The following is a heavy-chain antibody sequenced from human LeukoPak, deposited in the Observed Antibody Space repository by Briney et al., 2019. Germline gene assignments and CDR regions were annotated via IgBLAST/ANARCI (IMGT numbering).Heavy chain of an antibody. J-gene: IGHJ4*02. Sequence: GGSLRLSCAASGFTFSSYTMSWVRQAPGKGLEWVSSISGSGGNTYYTDSVKGRFTISRDNAKNSLYLQMNSLRAEDTAVYYCASTPELGYCSGGSCYAADYWGQGTLVTVSS. CDR1: GFTFSSYT. V-gene: IGHV3-23*01. CDR3: ASTPELGYCSGGSCYAADY. CDR2: ISGSGGNT. D-gene: IGHD2-15*01.